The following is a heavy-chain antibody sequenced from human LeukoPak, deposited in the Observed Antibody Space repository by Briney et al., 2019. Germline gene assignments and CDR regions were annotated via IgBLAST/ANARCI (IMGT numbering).Heavy chain of an antibody. Sequence: ASVKVSCKSSGYTFTSYDINWVRHATGQGLERMGWMNPNSGNTGYAQKFQGRVTMTRNTSISTAYMELSSLRSEDTAVYYCARGRSGSYDPDDYWGQGTLVTVSS. V-gene: IGHV1-8*01. J-gene: IGHJ4*02. CDR2: MNPNSGNT. D-gene: IGHD1-26*01. CDR1: GYTFTSYD. CDR3: ARGRSGSYDPDDY.